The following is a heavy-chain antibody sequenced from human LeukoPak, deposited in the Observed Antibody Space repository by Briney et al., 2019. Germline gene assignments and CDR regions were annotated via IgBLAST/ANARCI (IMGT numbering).Heavy chain of an antibody. CDR2: IRHDGSNK. Sequence: QSGGSLRLSCAASRFTFSSYGMHWVRQAPGKRLEWVAFIRHDGSNKYYADSVKGRFTISRDNAKNSLYLQMNSLRAEDTAVYYCARDYFDIVGATVPFDYWGQGILVTVSS. CDR1: RFTFSSYG. D-gene: IGHD1-26*01. V-gene: IGHV3-30*02. CDR3: ARDYFDIVGATVPFDY. J-gene: IGHJ4*02.